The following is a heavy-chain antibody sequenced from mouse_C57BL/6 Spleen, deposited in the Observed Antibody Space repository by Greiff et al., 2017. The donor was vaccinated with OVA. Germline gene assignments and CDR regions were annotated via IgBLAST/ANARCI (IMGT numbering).Heavy chain of an antibody. CDR1: GYTLTSYW. CDR3: AIDGAGYFDV. CDR2: IHPSDSAP. Sequence: VQLQQPGAELVKPGASVKVSCTASGYTLTSYWMHWVKQRPGKGLEWIGRIHPSDSAPNYNQKFKGKATLTVDKSSSTAYMQLSSLTSEDSAVYYCAIDGAGYFDVWGTGTTVTVSS. D-gene: IGHD2-3*01. V-gene: IGHV1-74*01. J-gene: IGHJ1*03.